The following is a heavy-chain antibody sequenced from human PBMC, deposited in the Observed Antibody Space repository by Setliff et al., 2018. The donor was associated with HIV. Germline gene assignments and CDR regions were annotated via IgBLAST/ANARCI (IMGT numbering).Heavy chain of an antibody. D-gene: IGHD1-1*01. V-gene: IGHV1-24*01. CDR3: ATGPLERPAGAYYMGV. CDR1: GDTLTELS. Sequence: ASVKVSCKVSGDTLTELSMHWVRQTPGKGLEWLGSFDPADGEAVYTEKLQGRVTMTEDTSIDTAYMELSSLRSEDTAVYYCATGPLERPAGAYYMGVWGTGTTVTVSS. J-gene: IGHJ6*03. CDR2: FDPADGEA.